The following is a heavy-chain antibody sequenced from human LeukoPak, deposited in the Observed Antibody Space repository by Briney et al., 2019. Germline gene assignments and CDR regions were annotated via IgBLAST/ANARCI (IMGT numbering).Heavy chain of an antibody. J-gene: IGHJ6*02. CDR3: AREGVRYYYGMDV. CDR2: IKQDGSEK. Sequence: ETLSLTCTVSGGSISSSSYYWGWIRQPPGKGLEWAANIKQDGSEKYYVDSVKGRFTISRDNAKNSLYLQMNSLRAEDTAVYYCAREGVRYYYGMDVWGQGTTVTVSS. CDR1: GGSISSSSYY. V-gene: IGHV3-7*01.